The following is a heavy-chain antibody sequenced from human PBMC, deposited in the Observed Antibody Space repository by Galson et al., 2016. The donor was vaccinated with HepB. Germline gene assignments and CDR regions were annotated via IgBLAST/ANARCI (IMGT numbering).Heavy chain of an antibody. CDR3: AKDAYYYGSGSHEDY. CDR1: GFTLSSYG. V-gene: IGHV3-30*18. Sequence: SLRLSCAASGFTLSSYGMHWVRQAPGKGLEWVAFISYDGITKYYADSVRGRFTISRDISKNTLYLQMNSLRAEDTAVYYCAKDAYYYGSGSHEDYWGQGTLVTVSS. D-gene: IGHD3-10*01. CDR2: ISYDGITK. J-gene: IGHJ4*02.